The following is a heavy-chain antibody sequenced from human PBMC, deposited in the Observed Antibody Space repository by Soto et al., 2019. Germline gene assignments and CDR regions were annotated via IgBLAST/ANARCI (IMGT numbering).Heavy chain of an antibody. Sequence: QVQLQESGPGLVKPSQTLSLTCTVSGGSISSGGYYWSWIRQHPEKGLEWIGYIYSSGSTYYNPSLQSRVIISVDTSKNQFSLKLSSVTAADTATYFCAGGSLMVITFADNWFDPWGQGTLVTVSS. J-gene: IGHJ5*02. D-gene: IGHD3-22*01. CDR3: AGGSLMVITFADNWFDP. CDR1: GGSISSGGYY. CDR2: IYSSGST. V-gene: IGHV4-31*03.